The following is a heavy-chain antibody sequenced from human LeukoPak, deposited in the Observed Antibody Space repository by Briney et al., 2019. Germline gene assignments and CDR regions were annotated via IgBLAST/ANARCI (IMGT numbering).Heavy chain of an antibody. Sequence: GGSLRLSCAASGFIFSNYWMHWVRQAPGEGLMWVSRINTDGSTTSYADSVKGRFTISRDNAKNTLYLQMTSLRAEDTAVYYCAGTQWPLHFDYWGQGTLVTVSS. D-gene: IGHD6-19*01. J-gene: IGHJ4*02. CDR3: AGTQWPLHFDY. CDR2: INTDGSTT. CDR1: GFIFSNYW. V-gene: IGHV3-74*01.